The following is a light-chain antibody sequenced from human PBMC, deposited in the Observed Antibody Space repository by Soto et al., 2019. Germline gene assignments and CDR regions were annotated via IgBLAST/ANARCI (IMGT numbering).Light chain of an antibody. V-gene: IGKV3-11*01. CDR2: DAS. J-gene: IGKJ1*01. CDR1: QSVSTF. CDR3: QQRYNWPRT. Sequence: EVVLTQSPATLSLSPGERATFSCRASQSVSTFLAWYQQKPGQAPRLLISDASNRATGIPARFSGSGSGTDFTLTISSLEPEDFAVYYCQQRYNWPRTFGQGTKVEMK.